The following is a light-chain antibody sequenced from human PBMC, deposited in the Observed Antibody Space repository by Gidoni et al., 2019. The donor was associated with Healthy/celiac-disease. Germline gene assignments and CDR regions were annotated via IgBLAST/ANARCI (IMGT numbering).Light chain of an antibody. V-gene: IGKV2-28*01. CDR2: LGS. CDR3: MQALQTPFT. J-gene: IGKJ3*01. Sequence: DIVMTQSPLSLPATPGEPASISCRSSQSLLHSNGYNYLDWYLQKPGQSPQLLIYLGSNRASGVPDRFSGSGSGTDFTLKICRVEAEDVGVYYCMQALQTPFTFGPGTKVDIK. CDR1: QSLLHSNGYNY.